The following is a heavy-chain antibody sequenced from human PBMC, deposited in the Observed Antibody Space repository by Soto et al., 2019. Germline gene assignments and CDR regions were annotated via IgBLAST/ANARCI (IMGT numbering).Heavy chain of an antibody. V-gene: IGHV3-53*01. D-gene: IGHD3-10*01. CDR2: MYSGGST. CDR3: AREDGAY. CDR1: GLTVSSTY. J-gene: IGHJ4*02. Sequence: EVQLVESGGGLIQPGGSLRLSCAASGLTVSSTYMSWVRQAPGKGLEWVSVMYSGGSTYYADSVKGRFTISRDNSKNTLYFKRNGRGAEETPVYYCAREDGAYWGQGPLVTVSS.